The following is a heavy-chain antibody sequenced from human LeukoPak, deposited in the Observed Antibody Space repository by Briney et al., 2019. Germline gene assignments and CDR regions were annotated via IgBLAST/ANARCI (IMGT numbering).Heavy chain of an antibody. CDR3: VGCNGGSCAWKAFDI. J-gene: IGHJ3*02. CDR1: GFTFDDYA. D-gene: IGHD2-15*01. CDR2: ISWNSGSI. Sequence: GGSLRLSCAASGFTFDDYAMHWVRQAPGKGLEWVSGISWNSGSIGYADSVKGRFTISRDNVKNSLYLQMNSLGAEDTALYYCVGCNGGSCAWKAFDIWGQGTMVTVSS. V-gene: IGHV3-9*01.